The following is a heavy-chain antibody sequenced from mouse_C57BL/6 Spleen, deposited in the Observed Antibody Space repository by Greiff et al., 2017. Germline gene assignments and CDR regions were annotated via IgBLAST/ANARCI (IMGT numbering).Heavy chain of an antibody. D-gene: IGHD1-3*01. J-gene: IGHJ3*01. V-gene: IGHV1-26*01. CDR2: IDPTNGGT. Sequence: VQLQQSGPELVKPGASVKISCKASGYKFTNYYMHWVKQSHGKSLEWIGDIDPTNGGTSYTQKFKGKATLTVDKSSSPAYMELRSLTSGDSAVYYWARRGSGNHFADWGTGTLVTVSA. CDR3: ARRGSGNHFAD. CDR1: GYKFTNYY.